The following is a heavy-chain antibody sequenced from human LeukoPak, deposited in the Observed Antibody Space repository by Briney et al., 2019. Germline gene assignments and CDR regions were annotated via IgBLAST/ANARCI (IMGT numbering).Heavy chain of an antibody. CDR2: ISSGSGYI. V-gene: IGHV3-21*01. D-gene: IGHD6-13*01. CDR3: ARDGWPGSSYYRPFDY. CDR1: GFTFSSYS. J-gene: IGHJ4*02. Sequence: GGSLRLSCAASGFTFSSYSINWVRQAPGKGLEWVSFISSGSGYIYYADSVKGRFTISRDDAKNSLYLQMNSLRADDTAVYYCARDGWPGSSYYRPFDYWGQGTLVTVSS.